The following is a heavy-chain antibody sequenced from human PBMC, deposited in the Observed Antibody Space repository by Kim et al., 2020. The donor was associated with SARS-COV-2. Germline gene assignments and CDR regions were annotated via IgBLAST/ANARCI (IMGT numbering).Heavy chain of an antibody. CDR1: GYTFTNYD. V-gene: IGHV1-8*01. CDR2: MNPNSGAT. J-gene: IGHJ4*02. D-gene: IGHD3-16*01. CDR3: ARAVGVFSLDY. Sequence: ASVKVSCKASGYTFTNYDINWVRQAPGQGLEWMGWMNPNSGATGYAQNFQGRVTMTRNTSLNTAYMDLSSLKSDDTALYYCARAVGVFSLDYWGQGPLVTVSS.